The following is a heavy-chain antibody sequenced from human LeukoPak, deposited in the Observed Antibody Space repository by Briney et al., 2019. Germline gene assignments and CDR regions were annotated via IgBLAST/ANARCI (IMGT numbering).Heavy chain of an antibody. V-gene: IGHV4-59*12. CDR3: ARGGGSSGSGFDY. J-gene: IGHJ4*02. Sequence: SETLSLTCTVSGGSISSYYWSWIRQPPGKGLEWIGYIYYSGSTNYNPSLKSRVTISVDTSKSQFSLKLSSVTAADTAVYYCARGGGSSGSGFDYWGQGTLVTVSS. D-gene: IGHD3-22*01. CDR2: IYYSGST. CDR1: GGSISSYY.